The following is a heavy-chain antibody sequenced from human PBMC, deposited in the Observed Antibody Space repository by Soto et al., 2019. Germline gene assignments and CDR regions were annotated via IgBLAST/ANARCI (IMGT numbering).Heavy chain of an antibody. CDR2: ISSSGSTI. J-gene: IGHJ3*02. Sequence: QVQLVESGGGLVKPGGSLRLSCAASGFTFSDYYMSWIRQAPGKGLEWVSYISSSGSTIYYADSVKGRFTISRDNAXNXLXXQMNSLRAEDTAVYYCASGSRRYSGYDSPLNAFDIWGQGTMVTVSS. D-gene: IGHD5-12*01. V-gene: IGHV3-11*01. CDR3: ASGSRRYSGYDSPLNAFDI. CDR1: GFTFSDYY.